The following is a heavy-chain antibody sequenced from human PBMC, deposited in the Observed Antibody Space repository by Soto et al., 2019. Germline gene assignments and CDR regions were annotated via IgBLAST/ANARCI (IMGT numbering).Heavy chain of an antibody. CDR1: GGSMRNYF. Sequence: PSETLSLTCTVSGGSMRNYFWTWIWQPPGKGLEWIGDIHYSGTTSFFPSYNPSLRSRVTISEDTSKNQFSLKLLSVTTADTAVYFCAAGESSSRNLAPYYLDFWGQGTLVTVSS. V-gene: IGHV4-59*01. J-gene: IGHJ4*02. CDR2: IHYSGTT. CDR3: AAGESSSRNLAPYYLDF. D-gene: IGHD6-13*01.